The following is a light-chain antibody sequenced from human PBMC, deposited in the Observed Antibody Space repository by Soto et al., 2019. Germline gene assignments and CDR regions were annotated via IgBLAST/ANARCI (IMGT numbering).Light chain of an antibody. CDR1: SSDVGSYNL. CDR2: EGN. Sequence: QSVLTQPASVSGSPGQSITISCTGTSSDVGSYNLVSWYQQHPGKAPKLMIYEGNKRPSGVSNRFSGSKSGSMASLTISGLQAEDEADYYCCSYAGGSTVFGGGTKLTVL. J-gene: IGLJ2*01. CDR3: CSYAGGSTV. V-gene: IGLV2-23*01.